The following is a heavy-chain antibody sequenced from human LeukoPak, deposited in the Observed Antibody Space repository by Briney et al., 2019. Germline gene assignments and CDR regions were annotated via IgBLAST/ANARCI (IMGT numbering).Heavy chain of an antibody. CDR3: AEGTTG. V-gene: IGHV3-7*01. Sequence: GGALRLSCAASGFTFTNHWMSWVRQAPGKGLEWVANINQDGSEKFYVDSVKGRFTISRDNAKNSLYLQMNSLRAEDTAVYYCAEGTTGWGQGTLVTVSS. CDR1: GFTFTNHW. CDR2: INQDGSEK. J-gene: IGHJ4*02. D-gene: IGHD1-1*01.